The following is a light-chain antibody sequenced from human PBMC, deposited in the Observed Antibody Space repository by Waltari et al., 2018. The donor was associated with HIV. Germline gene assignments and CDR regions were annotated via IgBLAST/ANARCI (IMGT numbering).Light chain of an antibody. V-gene: IGLV2-23*02. CDR2: EVT. CDR1: SSDVGAYNL. Sequence: QSALTQPASVSGSPGQSITISCTGTSSDVGAYNLVSWYQQHPGTAPKHMMFEVTQRPSGVSDRFSGSRSGNTASLTISGLQAEDEVDYHCCSYTGTVVLFGGGTKLTVL. J-gene: IGLJ2*01. CDR3: CSYTGTVVL.